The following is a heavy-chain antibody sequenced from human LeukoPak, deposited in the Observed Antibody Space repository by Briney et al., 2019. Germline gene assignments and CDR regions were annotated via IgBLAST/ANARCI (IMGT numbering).Heavy chain of an antibody. J-gene: IGHJ4*02. CDR1: GFTFSSYA. CDR2: ISGSGGGT. D-gene: IGHD2-15*01. CDR3: ARWGGNCSGGNCYFDY. Sequence: PGGSLRLSCAASGFTFSSYAMNWVRQAPGKGLEWVSVISGSGGGTYYADSVKGRFTISRDNAKNSLYLQMNSLRAEDTAVYYCARWGGNCSGGNCYFDYWGQGTLVTVSS. V-gene: IGHV3-23*01.